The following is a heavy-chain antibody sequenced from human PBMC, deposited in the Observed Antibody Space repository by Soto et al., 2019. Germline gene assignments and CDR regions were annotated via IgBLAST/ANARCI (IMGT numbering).Heavy chain of an antibody. CDR3: ATAKVDFWSGSEFDY. Sequence: ASVKVSCKASGYSFTSYGISWVRQAPGQGLEWMGGFSADDGDTNYAQKLQGRVTMTTDTSTDTAYMELSSLRSEDTAVYYCATAKVDFWSGSEFDYWGQGTLVTVSS. D-gene: IGHD3-3*01. CDR2: FSADDGDT. J-gene: IGHJ4*02. CDR1: GYSFTSYG. V-gene: IGHV1-18*01.